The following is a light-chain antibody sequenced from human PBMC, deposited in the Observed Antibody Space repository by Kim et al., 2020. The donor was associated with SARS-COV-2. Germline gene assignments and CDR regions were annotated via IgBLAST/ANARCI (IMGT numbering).Light chain of an antibody. CDR1: SLRSYY. Sequence: VALGQTVRITRQGDSLRSYYATWDKQKPGQAPILFIYGKNNRPSVIPERCSGSSSGNTASLTITGPQAGDEADYYCNSRDSNDNVVFGGGTKLTV. V-gene: IGLV3-19*01. CDR2: GKN. J-gene: IGLJ2*01. CDR3: NSRDSNDNVV.